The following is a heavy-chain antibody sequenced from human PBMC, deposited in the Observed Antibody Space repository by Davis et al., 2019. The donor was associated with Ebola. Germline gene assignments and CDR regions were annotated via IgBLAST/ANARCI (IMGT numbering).Heavy chain of an antibody. V-gene: IGHV3-33*06. CDR3: AKGAWELLPRASLDYYYYYDMDV. J-gene: IGHJ6*02. Sequence: PGGSLRLSCAASGFTFSTYGMHWVRQAPGKGLEWVAAIWYDGSNKYYADSVKGRFTISRDNSKNTLYLQMNSLRAEDTAVYYCAKGAWELLPRASLDYYYYYDMDVWGQGTTVTVSS. CDR2: IWYDGSNK. CDR1: GFTFSTYG. D-gene: IGHD1-26*01.